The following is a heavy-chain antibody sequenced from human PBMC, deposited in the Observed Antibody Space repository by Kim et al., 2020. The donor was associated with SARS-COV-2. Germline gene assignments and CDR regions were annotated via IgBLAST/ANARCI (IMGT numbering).Heavy chain of an antibody. V-gene: IGHV3-30*04. J-gene: IGHJ4*02. CDR2: IFHDGIDK. Sequence: GGSLRLSCKASGFNFSRCSMFWVRQVPGKGLEWVAVIFHDGIDKFYRDSVQGRFTISRDNSANTLYLQMDNLKVDDTAVYYCARSRVGLFWGSPATNWGQGTLVTVS. CDR3: ARSRVGLFWGSPATN. CDR1: GFNFSRCS. D-gene: IGHD3-16*01.